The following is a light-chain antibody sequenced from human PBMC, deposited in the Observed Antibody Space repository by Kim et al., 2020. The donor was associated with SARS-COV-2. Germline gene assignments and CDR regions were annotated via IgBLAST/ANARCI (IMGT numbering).Light chain of an antibody. CDR3: NSRDSNDNVG. V-gene: IGLV3-19*01. CDR1: SLRSYY. CDR2: GKN. Sequence: SSELTQDPAVSVALGQTVRITCQGDSLRSYYATWYQQKPGQAPIVVIYGKNNRPSGIPDRFSCSSSGNTASLSITGTQAGDEADYYCNSRDSNDNVGFGG. J-gene: IGLJ2*01.